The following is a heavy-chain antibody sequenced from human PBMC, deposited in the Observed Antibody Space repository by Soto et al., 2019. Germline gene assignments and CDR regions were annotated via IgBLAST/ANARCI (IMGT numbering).Heavy chain of an antibody. CDR3: ARGLYDFWSGYYSGY. D-gene: IGHD3-3*01. V-gene: IGHV1-3*01. CDR1: GYTFTSYA. J-gene: IGHJ4*02. CDR2: INAGNGNT. Sequence: ASVKVSCNASGYTFTSYAMHWVRQAPAQRLEWMGWINAGNGNTKYSQKCQGRDTITRDTSASTAYMELSSLRSEDTAVYYCARGLYDFWSGYYSGYWGQGTLVTVSS.